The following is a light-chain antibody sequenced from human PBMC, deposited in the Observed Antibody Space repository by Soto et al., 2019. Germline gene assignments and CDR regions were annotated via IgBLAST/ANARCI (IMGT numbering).Light chain of an antibody. CDR3: SSYAGSKVV. CDR1: SSDVGGYNY. J-gene: IGLJ3*02. CDR2: EVT. Sequence: QSALTQPVSVSGSPGQSITISCTGTSSDVGGYNYVSWYQQHPGKAPKLMIYEVTKRPSGVPDRFSGSKSGNTASLTVSGLQAEDEANYYCSSYAGSKVVFGGGTKLTVL. V-gene: IGLV2-8*01.